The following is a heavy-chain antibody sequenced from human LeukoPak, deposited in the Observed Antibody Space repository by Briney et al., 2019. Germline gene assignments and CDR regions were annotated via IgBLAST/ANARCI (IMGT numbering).Heavy chain of an antibody. Sequence: ASVKVSCKASGYTFTSYGISWVRQAPGQGLEWMGWISAYNGNTNYAQKLQGRVTMTTDTSTSTAYMELRSLRSDDTAVYYCAKVRSSGWYSEYYFDYWGQGTLVTVSS. CDR2: ISAYNGNT. CDR1: GYTFTSYG. J-gene: IGHJ4*02. V-gene: IGHV1-18*01. D-gene: IGHD6-19*01. CDR3: AKVRSSGWYSEYYFDY.